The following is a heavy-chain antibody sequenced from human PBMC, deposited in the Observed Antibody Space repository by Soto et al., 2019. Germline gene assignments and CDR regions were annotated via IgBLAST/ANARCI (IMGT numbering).Heavy chain of an antibody. D-gene: IGHD2-2*01. V-gene: IGHV3-30-3*01. J-gene: IGHJ4*02. CDR1: GFTFSSYA. Sequence: GESLKISCAASGFTFSSYAMHWVRQAPGKGLEWVAVISYDGSNKYYADSVKGRFTISRDNSKNTLYLQMNSLRAEDTAGYYCARGPRYCSSTSCYLGYWGQGTLVTVSS. CDR2: ISYDGSNK. CDR3: ARGPRYCSSTSCYLGY.